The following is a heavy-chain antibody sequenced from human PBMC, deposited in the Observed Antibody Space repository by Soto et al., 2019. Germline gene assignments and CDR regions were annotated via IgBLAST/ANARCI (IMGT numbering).Heavy chain of an antibody. D-gene: IGHD3-3*01. CDR2: ISSSSMTI. J-gene: IGHJ4*02. V-gene: IGHV3-48*01. CDR1: GFSFSDSG. CDR3: ARTRMEWALYFDN. Sequence: EVQLVESGGGFIQPGGSLRLSCEASGFSFSDSGMNWVRRAPGKGLEWISYISSSSMTIYYAASVEGRFTVSRDNVKSSVHLQMNSLRGEDTGVYYCARTRMEWALYFDNWGRGTLVTVSS.